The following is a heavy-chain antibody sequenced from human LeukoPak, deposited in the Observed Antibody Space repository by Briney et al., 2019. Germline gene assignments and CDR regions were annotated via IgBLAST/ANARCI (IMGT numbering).Heavy chain of an antibody. CDR3: AKVEEIFGVVIFSYYFDY. CDR2: ISGSGGST. D-gene: IGHD3-3*01. CDR1: GFTFSSYA. Sequence: GGSLRLSCAASGFTFSSYAMGWVRQAPGKGLEWVSAISGSGGSTYYADSVKGRFTISRDNSKNTLYLQMNSLRAEDTAVYYCAKVEEIFGVVIFSYYFDYWGQGTLVTVSS. J-gene: IGHJ4*02. V-gene: IGHV3-23*01.